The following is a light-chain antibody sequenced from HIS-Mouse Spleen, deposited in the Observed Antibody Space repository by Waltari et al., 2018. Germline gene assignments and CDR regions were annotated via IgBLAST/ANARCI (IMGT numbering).Light chain of an antibody. CDR3: CSYAGSYTLV. V-gene: IGLV2-11*01. CDR1: SSDVGSYND. J-gene: IGLJ2*01. Sequence: QSALTQPRSVSGSPGQSVTISCTGTSSDVGSYNDVSWYHQHPGKAPKLMIYDVSKRPSGVPDRFSGSKSGNTASLTISGLQAEDEADYYCCSYAGSYTLVFGGGTKLTVL. CDR2: DVS.